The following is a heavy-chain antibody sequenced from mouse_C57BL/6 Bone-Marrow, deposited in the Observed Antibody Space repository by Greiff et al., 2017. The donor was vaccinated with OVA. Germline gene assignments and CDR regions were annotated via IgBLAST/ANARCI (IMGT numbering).Heavy chain of an antibody. Sequence: QVHVKQPGAELVKPGASVKLSCKASGYTFTSYWMQWVKQRPGQGLEWIGEIDPSDSYTNYTQKFKGKATLTVDTSSSTAYMQLSSLTSEDSAVYYCASIQRAMDYWGQGTSVTVSS. D-gene: IGHD2-3*01. J-gene: IGHJ4*01. CDR3: ASIQRAMDY. CDR1: GYTFTSYW. CDR2: IDPSDSYT. V-gene: IGHV1-50*01.